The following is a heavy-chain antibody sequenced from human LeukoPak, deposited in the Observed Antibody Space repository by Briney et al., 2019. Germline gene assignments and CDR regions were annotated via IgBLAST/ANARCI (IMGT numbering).Heavy chain of an antibody. CDR1: GFTFATSW. V-gene: IGHV3-30*02. D-gene: IGHD3-10*01. J-gene: IGHJ6*03. CDR2: IRYDGSNK. CDR3: AKDGAVTPTIYYYYYYMDV. Sequence: GGSLRLSCVASGFTFATSWMTWVRQTPGKGLEWVAFIRYDGSNKYYADSVKGRFTISRDNSKNTLYLQMNSLRAEDTAVYYCAKDGAVTPTIYYYYYYMDVWGKGTTVTVSS.